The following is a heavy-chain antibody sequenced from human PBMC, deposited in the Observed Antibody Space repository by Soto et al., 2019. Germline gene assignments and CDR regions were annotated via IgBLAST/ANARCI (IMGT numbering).Heavy chain of an antibody. J-gene: IGHJ4*02. D-gene: IGHD2-2*01. Sequence: SQTLSLTCAISGDSVSSNSAAWNWIRQSPSRGLEWLGRTYYRSKWYNDYAVSVKSRITINPDTSKNQFSLQLNSVTPEDTAVYYCARVHLGYCSSTSCWTRTYYFDYWGQGTLVTVSS. CDR2: TYYRSKWYN. CDR3: ARVHLGYCSSTSCWTRTYYFDY. V-gene: IGHV6-1*01. CDR1: GDSVSSNSAA.